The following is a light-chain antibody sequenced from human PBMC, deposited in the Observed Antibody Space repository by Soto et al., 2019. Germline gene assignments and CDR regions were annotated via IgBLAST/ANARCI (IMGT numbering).Light chain of an antibody. V-gene: IGLV2-11*01. J-gene: IGLJ2*01. CDR2: DVS. CDR1: SSDVGSYNL. Sequence: QSALTQPRSVSGSPGQSVTISCTGTSSDVGSYNLVSWYQQHPGKAPKLMIYDVSKRPSGVPDRFSGSKSGNTASLTISGLQAEDEADYYCCSYAGSYTPVVFGGLTKVTVL. CDR3: CSYAGSYTPVV.